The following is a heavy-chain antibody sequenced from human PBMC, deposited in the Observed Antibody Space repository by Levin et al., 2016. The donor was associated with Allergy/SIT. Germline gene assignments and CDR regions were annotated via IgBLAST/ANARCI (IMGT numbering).Heavy chain of an antibody. CDR3: ARGELPLVGVPWYFDL. V-gene: IGHV4-39*07. CDR2: INHSGST. Sequence: SETLSLTCTVSGGSISSSYYSWGWIRQPPGKGLEWIGEINHSGSTNYNPSLKSRVTISVDTSKNQFSLKLSSVTAADTAVYYCARGELPLVGVPWYFDLWGRGTLVTVSS. D-gene: IGHD3-10*01. J-gene: IGHJ2*01. CDR1: GGSISSSYYS.